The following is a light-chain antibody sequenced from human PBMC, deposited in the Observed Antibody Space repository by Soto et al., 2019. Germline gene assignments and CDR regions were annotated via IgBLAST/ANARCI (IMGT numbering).Light chain of an antibody. J-gene: IGKJ4*01. Sequence: EIVLTQSPATLSLSPGERATLSCRASQSVSSYLAWYQQKPGQAPRLLIYDAFNRATAIPARFSCSGFGTDFTLTTSSLEPADLAVYYCQQRSNWPGLTFGGGTKVEIK. CDR3: QQRSNWPGLT. CDR1: QSVSSY. CDR2: DAF. V-gene: IGKV3-11*01.